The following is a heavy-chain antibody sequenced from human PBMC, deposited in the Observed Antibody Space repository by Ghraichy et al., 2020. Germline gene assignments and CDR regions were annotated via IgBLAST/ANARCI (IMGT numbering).Heavy chain of an antibody. V-gene: IGHV4-31*02. CDR3: ARLVFTDLDSRFDS. CDR2: IYYGGNT. J-gene: IGHJ4*02. D-gene: IGHD3-22*01. Sequence: SQTLSLTCTVSGGSISSGGYYWTWIRQRPGKGLEWIGYIYYGGNTYYSPSLKSRLTISVDTSQNQFSLQLTSLTVADSALYSCARLVFTDLDSRFDSWGQGTLVTVSS. CDR1: GGSISSGGYY.